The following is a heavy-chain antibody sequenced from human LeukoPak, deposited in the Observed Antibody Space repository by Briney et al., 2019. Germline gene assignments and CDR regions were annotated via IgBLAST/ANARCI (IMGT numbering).Heavy chain of an antibody. D-gene: IGHD3-3*02. CDR1: GFTVSDNY. CDR2: IYYGNSGST. CDR3: ARELEFSRYWYFDL. J-gene: IGHJ2*01. Sequence: GGSLRLSCAASGFTVSDNYMNWVRQAPGKGLEWVSVIYYGNSGSTYYADSVKGRFTISRDSSKNTLYLHMNSLRAEDTAVYYCARELEFSRYWYFDLWGCGTLVSVSS. V-gene: IGHV3-53*01.